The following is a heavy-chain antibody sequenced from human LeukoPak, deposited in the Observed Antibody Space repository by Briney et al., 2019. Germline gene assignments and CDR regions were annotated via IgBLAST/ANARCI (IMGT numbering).Heavy chain of an antibody. CDR2: INHSGST. CDR3: ARETEGPDY. Sequence: SETLSLTCAVYGGSFSGYYWSWIRQPPGKGLEWIGEINHSGSTNYNPSLKSRVTISVDTSKNQFSLKLSSVTAADTAVYYCARETEGPDYWGQGTLVTVSS. CDR1: GGSFSGYY. J-gene: IGHJ4*02. V-gene: IGHV4-34*01.